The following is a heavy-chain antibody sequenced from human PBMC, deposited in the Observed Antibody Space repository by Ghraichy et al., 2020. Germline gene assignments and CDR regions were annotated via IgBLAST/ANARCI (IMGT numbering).Heavy chain of an antibody. V-gene: IGHV3-66*01. CDR3: VTRIAAASGFDI. Sequence: LSLTCAASGFTVIKNYMIWVRQAPGKGLEWVSLIYAGGTTDYRPSVKGRFTISRDNSKNTLDLQMNSLRVEDTAVYFCVTRIAAASGFDIWGLGTMVTVSS. CDR2: IYAGGTT. CDR1: GFTVIKNY. J-gene: IGHJ3*02. D-gene: IGHD6-25*01.